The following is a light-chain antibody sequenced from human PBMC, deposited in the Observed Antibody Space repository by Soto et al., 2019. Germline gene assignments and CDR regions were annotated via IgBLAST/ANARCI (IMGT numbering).Light chain of an antibody. CDR2: DAS. CDR1: QIVSRY. J-gene: IGKJ4*01. CDR3: HQISSYPLT. V-gene: IGKV3-20*01. Sequence: IVLPQSPGTLSLSPGERATLSCSSSQIVSRYLAWYHQRPGQAPRLLIYDASSRAPGIPDRFSGGGSGTDFTLTIIRLEPEDFVVYYCHQISSYPLTFGRGTKVEIK.